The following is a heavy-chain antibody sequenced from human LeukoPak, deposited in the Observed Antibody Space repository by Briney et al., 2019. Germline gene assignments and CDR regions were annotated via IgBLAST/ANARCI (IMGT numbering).Heavy chain of an antibody. D-gene: IGHD3-22*01. CDR1: GGSFSGYY. CDR2: INHSGST. CDR3: ARGHFVYDSSGYNDY. Sequence: SETLSLTCAVYGGSFSGYYWSWIRQPPGKGLEWIGEINHSGSTNYNPSLKSRVTISVDTSKNQFSLKLSSVTAADTAAYYCARGHFVYDSSGYNDYWGQGTLVTVSS. V-gene: IGHV4-34*01. J-gene: IGHJ4*02.